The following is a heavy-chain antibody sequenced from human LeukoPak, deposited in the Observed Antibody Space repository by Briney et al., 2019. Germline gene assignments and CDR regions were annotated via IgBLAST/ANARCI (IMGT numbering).Heavy chain of an antibody. V-gene: IGHV3-11*04. Sequence: GGSLRLSCTASGITFSDYYMYWIRQAPGKGLEWLSFISRGGSPIYYADSVKGRFTISRDNAKNSLYLQMNSLRVEDTAMYYCVITAGPPTDHWGQGALVTVSS. J-gene: IGHJ4*01. CDR3: VITAGPPTDH. CDR1: GITFSDYY. CDR2: ISRGGSPI. D-gene: IGHD1-14*01.